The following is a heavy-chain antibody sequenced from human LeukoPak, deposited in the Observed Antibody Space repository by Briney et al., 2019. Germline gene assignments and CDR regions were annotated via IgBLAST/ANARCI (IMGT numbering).Heavy chain of an antibody. CDR2: MNPNSGNT. D-gene: IGHD1/OR15-1a*01. Sequence: ASVKVSCKASGYTFTGYDINWVRQGTGQGLEWMGWMNPNSGNTGYAQKFQGRDTITRNTSISTAYMELSSLRSEDTAVYYCARKGVGTTSAVFDIWGQGTMVTVSS. CDR3: ARKGVGTTSAVFDI. J-gene: IGHJ3*02. V-gene: IGHV1-8*03. CDR1: GYTFTGYD.